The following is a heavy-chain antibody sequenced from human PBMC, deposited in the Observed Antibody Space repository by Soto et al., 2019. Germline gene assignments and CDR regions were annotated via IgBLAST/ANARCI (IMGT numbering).Heavy chain of an antibody. CDR2: IYWDDDK. CDR3: AHRPPERGLATFDP. CDR1: GFSLSTSGVA. D-gene: IGHD1-1*01. V-gene: IGHV2-5*02. J-gene: IGHJ5*02. Sequence: QITLKESGPTLVKPTQTLTLTCTFSGFSLSTSGVAVGWIRQPPGKALEWLPLIYWDDDKRYSPSLKSRLTITKDTSKNQVVLTMTNMDPVDTATYYCAHRPPERGLATFDPWGQGTLVTVSS.